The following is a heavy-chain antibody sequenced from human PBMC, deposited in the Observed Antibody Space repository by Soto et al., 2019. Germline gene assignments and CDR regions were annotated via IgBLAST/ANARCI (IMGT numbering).Heavy chain of an antibody. V-gene: IGHV3-48*02. CDR1: GFTFSSYS. D-gene: IGHD6-19*01. CDR3: ARGEGSGWYFDY. J-gene: IGHJ4*02. CDR2: ISSSTI. Sequence: GGSLRLSCAASGFTFSSYSMNWVRQAPGKGLEWVSYISSSTIYYADSVKGRFTISRDNAKNSLYLQMNSLRDEDTAVYYCARGEGSGWYFDYWGQGTLVTVSS.